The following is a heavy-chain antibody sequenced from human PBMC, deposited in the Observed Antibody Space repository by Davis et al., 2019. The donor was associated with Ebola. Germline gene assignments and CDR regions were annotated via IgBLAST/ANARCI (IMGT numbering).Heavy chain of an antibody. CDR1: GFTVSRNY. Sequence: GVLKISCAVSGFTVSRNYMSWVRQAPGKGLEWVSVIYSVGTTYYAESVKGRFTISRDNSKNTLYLQMNSLRANDTAWYYCARDGGAEAVSFFDSWGQGTLVTVSS. CDR2: IYSVGTT. D-gene: IGHD6-19*01. V-gene: IGHV3-66*02. J-gene: IGHJ4*02. CDR3: ARDGGAEAVSFFDS.